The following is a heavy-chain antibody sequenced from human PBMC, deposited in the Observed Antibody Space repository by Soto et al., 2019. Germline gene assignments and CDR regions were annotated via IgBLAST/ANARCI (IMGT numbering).Heavy chain of an antibody. Sequence: QVQLQQWGAGLLKPSETLSLTCAVYGGSFSGYYWSWIRPPPGQGLEWIGEINHSGSTNYNPSLKSRVTISVDTSKNQFSLKLSSVTAADTAVYYCASTAIPHLSYYMDVWGKGTTVTVSS. V-gene: IGHV4-34*01. CDR1: GGSFSGYY. J-gene: IGHJ6*03. CDR2: INHSGST. CDR3: ASTAIPHLSYYMDV. D-gene: IGHD2-21*02.